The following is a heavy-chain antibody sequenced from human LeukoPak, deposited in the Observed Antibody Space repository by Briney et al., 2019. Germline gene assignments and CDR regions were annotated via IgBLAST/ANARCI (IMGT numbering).Heavy chain of an antibody. Sequence: GGALRLSCAASGFTFNNYAMSWGRQAPGEGVEGGSAISGSGGNTFYADSVKGRFTISRDNSKSTLHLQMNSLRAEDTAVYYCANGGLTTLTGMEHSWGQGTLVTVSS. CDR3: ANGGLTTLTGMEHS. V-gene: IGHV3-23*01. D-gene: IGHD4-11*01. J-gene: IGHJ5*02. CDR2: ISGSGGNT. CDR1: GFTFNNYA.